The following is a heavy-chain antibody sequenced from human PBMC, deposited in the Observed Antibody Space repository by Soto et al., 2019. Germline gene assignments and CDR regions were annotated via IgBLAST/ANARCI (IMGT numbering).Heavy chain of an antibody. Sequence: KESGPTLVKPTQTLTLTCSFSGFSLSTSAVGVGWIRQPPGKAPEWLALIYWDDDKQYSPSLKSRLTITKDTSKNQVVLTMTNMDTVDTATYHCAHGSGWLHDYWGQGILVTVSS. CDR1: GFSLSTSAVG. CDR3: AHGSGWLHDY. CDR2: IYWDDDK. J-gene: IGHJ4*02. V-gene: IGHV2-5*02. D-gene: IGHD6-19*01.